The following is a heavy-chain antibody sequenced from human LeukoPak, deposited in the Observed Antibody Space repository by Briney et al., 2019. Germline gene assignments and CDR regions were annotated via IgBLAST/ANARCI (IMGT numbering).Heavy chain of an antibody. Sequence: SETLSLTCSVSGGSINNYYWSWIRQPAGKGLEWIGRIYTSGSTNYNPSLKSRVTMSVDTSKNQFSLKLRSVTAADTAVYYCARDWEGGHGYYYNHGIDVWGQGTTVTVSS. CDR1: GGSINNYY. V-gene: IGHV4-4*07. CDR2: IYTSGST. J-gene: IGHJ6*02. D-gene: IGHD1-26*01. CDR3: ARDWEGGHGYYYNHGIDV.